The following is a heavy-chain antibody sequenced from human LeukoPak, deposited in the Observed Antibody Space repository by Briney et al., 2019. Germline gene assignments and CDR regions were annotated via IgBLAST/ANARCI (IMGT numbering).Heavy chain of an antibody. Sequence: SETLSLTCTVSGGSLSSYYWSWVRQPPGKGLEGIGDIYYSGSTNYNPSLKSRVTISVDTSKNQFSLKLSSVTAADTAVYYCARDRDRAAATHYGMDVWGQGTTVTVSS. D-gene: IGHD6-13*01. V-gene: IGHV4-59*01. CDR3: ARDRDRAAATHYGMDV. CDR1: GGSLSSYY. J-gene: IGHJ6*02. CDR2: IYYSGST.